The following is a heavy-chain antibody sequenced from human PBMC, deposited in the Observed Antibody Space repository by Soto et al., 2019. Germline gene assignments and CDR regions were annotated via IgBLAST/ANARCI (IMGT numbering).Heavy chain of an antibody. V-gene: IGHV3-74*01. CDR3: ARDGWAVAEN. D-gene: IGHD6-19*01. J-gene: IGHJ4*02. CDR1: GYTFSDFL. CDR2: INRDGSTT. Sequence: VQLVESGGGLVQPGGSLRLSCAASGYTFSDFLMHWVRQVPGKGLVWVSRINRDGSTTDYADSVKGRFTISRDNAKTTLYLQMNNLRAEDTAVYYCARDGWAVAENWGRGTLVTVSS.